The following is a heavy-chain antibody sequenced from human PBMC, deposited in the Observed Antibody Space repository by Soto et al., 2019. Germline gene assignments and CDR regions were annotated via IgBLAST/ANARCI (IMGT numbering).Heavy chain of an antibody. V-gene: IGHV4-31*03. J-gene: IGHJ6*02. CDR2: YRYSGNN. Sequence: QVQLQESGPGLVKPSQTLSLTCTVSGGSISGGDYYCSWIRQHPGKGLEWIGYYRYSGNNYYNPSLNNRVTISLDTSENQFSLRLNSVTAADTAIYYCQIYYDSSVYGLVDVWGQGTTVTVSS. CDR3: QIYYDSSVYGLVDV. D-gene: IGHD3-22*01. CDR1: GGSISGGDYY.